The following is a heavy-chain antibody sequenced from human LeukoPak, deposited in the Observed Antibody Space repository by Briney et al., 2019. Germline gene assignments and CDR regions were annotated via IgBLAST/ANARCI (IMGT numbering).Heavy chain of an antibody. CDR2: IYYSGTT. D-gene: IGHD6-13*01. CDR1: GGSISTTSYF. V-gene: IGHV4-39*07. CDR3: ARVRRQQLWEDNDY. Sequence: SETLSLTCTVSGGSISTTSYFWAWLRQPPGAGLEWIGSIYYSGTTYYNSSLKSRVTISVDTSKNQFSLKLSSVTAADTAVYYCARVRRQQLWEDNDYWGQGTLVTVSS. J-gene: IGHJ4*02.